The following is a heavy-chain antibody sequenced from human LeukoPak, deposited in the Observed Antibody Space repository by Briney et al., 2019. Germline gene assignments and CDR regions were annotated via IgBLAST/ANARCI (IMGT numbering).Heavy chain of an antibody. D-gene: IGHD5-18*01. CDR1: GSTFSSYS. V-gene: IGHV3-21*01. Sequence: GGSLRLSCAASGSTFSSYSMNWVRQAPGKGLEWVSSISSSSSYIYYADSVKGRFTISRDNAKNSLYLQMNSLRAEDTAVYYCAGEDTAMVIPFDYWGQGTLVTVSS. CDR2: ISSSSSYI. J-gene: IGHJ4*02. CDR3: AGEDTAMVIPFDY.